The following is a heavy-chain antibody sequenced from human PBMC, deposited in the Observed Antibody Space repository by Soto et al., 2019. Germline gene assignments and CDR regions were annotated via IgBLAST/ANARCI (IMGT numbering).Heavy chain of an antibody. CDR1: GGTFSSYA. CDR3: ARDYRYYYDSSGYYHDAFDI. J-gene: IGHJ3*02. CDR2: IIPIFGTA. D-gene: IGHD3-22*01. Sequence: GASLKVSCKASGGTFSSYAISWVRQAPGQGLEWMGGIIPIFGTANYAQKFQGRVTITADESTSTAYMELSSLRSEDTAVYYCARDYRYYYDSSGYYHDAFDIWGQGTMVTVSS. V-gene: IGHV1-69*13.